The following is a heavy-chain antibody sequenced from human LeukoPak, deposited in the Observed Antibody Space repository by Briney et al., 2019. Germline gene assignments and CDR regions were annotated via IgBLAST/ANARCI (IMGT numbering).Heavy chain of an antibody. Sequence: GGSLRLSCAASGFTSSDYYMSWFRQAPGKGLEGVSYFSSSSSTIYYADSVKGRFTISRDNAKNSLYLQINSLRAEDTAVYYCASTIVVVPAAIPRRTDYWGQGTLVTVSS. V-gene: IGHV3-11*04. CDR2: FSSSSSTI. J-gene: IGHJ4*02. CDR3: ASTIVVVPAAIPRRTDY. CDR1: GFTSSDYY. D-gene: IGHD2-2*02.